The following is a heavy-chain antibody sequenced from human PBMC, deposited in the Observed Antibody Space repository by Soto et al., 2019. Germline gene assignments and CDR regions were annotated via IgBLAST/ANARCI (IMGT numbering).Heavy chain of an antibody. J-gene: IGHJ5*02. Sequence: ASVKVSCKASGYTFTGYYMHWVRQAPGQGLEWMGWINPNSGGTNYAQKFQGWVTMTRDTSISTAYMELSRLRSDDTAVYYCARDGRGRAYYDFWSGYYPRPGLNWFDPWGQGTLVTVSS. CDR3: ARDGRGRAYYDFWSGYYPRPGLNWFDP. CDR2: INPNSGGT. V-gene: IGHV1-2*04. D-gene: IGHD3-3*01. CDR1: GYTFTGYY.